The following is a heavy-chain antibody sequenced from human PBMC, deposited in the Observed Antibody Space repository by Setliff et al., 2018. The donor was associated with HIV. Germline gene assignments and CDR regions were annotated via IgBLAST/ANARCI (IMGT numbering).Heavy chain of an antibody. J-gene: IGHJ3*01. CDR2: IYPGDSET. CDR3: ASNYGGYLLSTGAFDL. CDR1: GYRFTSYW. D-gene: IGHD4-17*01. V-gene: IGHV5-51*01. Sequence: PGESLKISCKGSGYRFTSYWIGWVRQMPGKGLEWMGIIYPGDSETRYSPSFQGQVTISADKSVSTAYLQWSSLKASDTAMYYCASNYGGYLLSTGAFDLWGQGTMVTVSS.